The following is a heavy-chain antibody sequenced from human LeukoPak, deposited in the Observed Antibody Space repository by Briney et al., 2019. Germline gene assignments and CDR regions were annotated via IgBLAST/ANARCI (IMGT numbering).Heavy chain of an antibody. D-gene: IGHD1-26*01. CDR1: GFTFSSYA. CDR2: ISYDGSNK. V-gene: IGHV3-30-3*02. J-gene: IGHJ4*02. Sequence: GRSLRLSCAASGFTFSSYAMHWVRQAPGKGLEWVAVISYDGSNKYYADSVKGRFTISRDNSKNTLYLQMNSLRAEDTAVYYCAGYGGSYVFDYWGQGTLVTVSS. CDR3: AGYGGSYVFDY.